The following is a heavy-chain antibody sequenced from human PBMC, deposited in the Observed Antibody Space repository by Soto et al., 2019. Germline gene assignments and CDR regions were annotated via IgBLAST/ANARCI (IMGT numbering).Heavy chain of an antibody. D-gene: IGHD6-19*01. CDR3: AKGVAGIAVAGTGYFQH. J-gene: IGHJ1*01. V-gene: IGHV3-23*01. CDR2: ISGSGDST. CDR1: GFTFSSYA. Sequence: EVQLLESGGGLVQPGGSLRLSCAASGFTFSSYAMSWVRQAPGKGLEWVSGISGSGDSTYYADSVKGRFTISRDNSKNTVYLQMNSLRAEDTAVYYCAKGVAGIAVAGTGYFQHWGQGTLVTVSS.